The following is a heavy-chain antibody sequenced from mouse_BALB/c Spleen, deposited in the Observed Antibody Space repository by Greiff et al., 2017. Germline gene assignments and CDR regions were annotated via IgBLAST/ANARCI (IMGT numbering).Heavy chain of an antibody. D-gene: IGHD2-4*01. CDR1: GYTFSSYW. J-gene: IGHJ4*01. Sequence: VKLMESGAELMKPGASVKISCKATGYTFSSYWIEWVKQRPGHGLEWIGEILPGSGSTNYNEKFKGKATFTADTSSNTAYMQLSSLTSEDSAVYYCARPMITTWAMDYWGQGTSVTVSS. CDR3: ARPMITTWAMDY. CDR2: ILPGSGST. V-gene: IGHV1-9*01.